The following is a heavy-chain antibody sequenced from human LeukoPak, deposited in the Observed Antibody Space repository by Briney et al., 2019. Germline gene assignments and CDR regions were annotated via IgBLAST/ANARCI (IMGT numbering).Heavy chain of an antibody. D-gene: IGHD1-26*01. CDR2: FDPEDGET. Sequence: ASVKVSCKASGGTFSSYAISWVRQAPGKGLEWMGGFDPEDGETIYALKFQGRVTMTEDTSTDTAYMELSSLRSEDTAVYYCATEREHVLGFDPWGQGTLVTVSS. V-gene: IGHV1-24*01. CDR3: ATEREHVLGFDP. J-gene: IGHJ5*02. CDR1: GGTFSSYA.